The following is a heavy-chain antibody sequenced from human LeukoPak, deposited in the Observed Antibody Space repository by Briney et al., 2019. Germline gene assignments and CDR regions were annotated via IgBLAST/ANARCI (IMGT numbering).Heavy chain of an antibody. V-gene: IGHV1-18*01. Sequence: AAVKVSCQASGYTLTRYGISWVRQARGQGLAWIEWIREYNDKTNYAQKLQGRVTMTTNKSTSTAYMEPRSLRSDGAAVYYGAISRIPDLIDYWGQGTLVTVSS. J-gene: IGHJ4*02. CDR1: GYTLTRYG. CDR2: IREYNDKT. CDR3: AISRIPDLIDY.